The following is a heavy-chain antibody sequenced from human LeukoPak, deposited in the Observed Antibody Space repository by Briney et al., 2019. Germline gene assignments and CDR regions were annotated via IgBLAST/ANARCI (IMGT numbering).Heavy chain of an antibody. CDR3: AKGKGSSSSSIDW. J-gene: IGHJ4*02. V-gene: IGHV3-23*01. D-gene: IGHD2-15*01. Sequence: GGSLGLSCAASGFTFDTYAMSWVRQAPGRGLEWVSLISSSGGSTYYADSVKGRFTVSRDNSKNTLYLQIHSLRAEDTAVYYCAKGKGSSSSSIDWWGQGTLVPVSS. CDR2: ISSSGGST. CDR1: GFTFDTYA.